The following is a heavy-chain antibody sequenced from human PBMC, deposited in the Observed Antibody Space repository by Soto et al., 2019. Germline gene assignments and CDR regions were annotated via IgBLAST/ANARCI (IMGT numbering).Heavy chain of an antibody. D-gene: IGHD6-13*01. Sequence: SETLSLTCTFSGGSISSSNYYWSWIRQHPGKGLEWIGYIYYSGSTYYNPSLKSRVTISVDTSKNQFSLKLSSVTAADTAVYYCARVNLSSSWYFDYWGQGTLVTVSS. CDR3: ARVNLSSSWYFDY. J-gene: IGHJ4*02. CDR1: GGSISSSNYY. CDR2: IYYSGST. V-gene: IGHV4-31*03.